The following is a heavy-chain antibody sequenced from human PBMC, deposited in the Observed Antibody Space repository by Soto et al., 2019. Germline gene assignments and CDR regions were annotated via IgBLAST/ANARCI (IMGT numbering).Heavy chain of an antibody. CDR3: ARHSIAVAGTARDRLYYFDY. CDR1: GGTFSSYA. CDR2: IIPIFGTA. D-gene: IGHD6-19*01. V-gene: IGHV1-69*01. J-gene: IGHJ4*02. Sequence: QVQLVQSGAEVKKPGSSVKVSCKASGGTFSSYAISWVRQAPGQGLEWMGGIIPIFGTANYAQKFQGRVTITADESTSTAYMELSSLRSEDTAVYYCARHSIAVAGTARDRLYYFDYWGQGTLVTVSS.